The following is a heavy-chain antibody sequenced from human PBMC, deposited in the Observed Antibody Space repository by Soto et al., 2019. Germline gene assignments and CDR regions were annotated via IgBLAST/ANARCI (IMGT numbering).Heavy chain of an antibody. CDR3: VFGGCNQYFFDY. Sequence: QVQVVESGGGVVPPGESLRLSCVVSGLTFTSYSMHWVRQAPGKGLEWVATFWYDASDKTYADSVEGRFTISRNPARGTLFLQLDSLRVEYTAMYYCVFGGCNQYFFDYWGQEIPVTVSS. V-gene: IGHV3-33*01. CDR2: FWYDASDK. D-gene: IGHD3-10*01. J-gene: IGHJ4*02. CDR1: GLTFTSYS.